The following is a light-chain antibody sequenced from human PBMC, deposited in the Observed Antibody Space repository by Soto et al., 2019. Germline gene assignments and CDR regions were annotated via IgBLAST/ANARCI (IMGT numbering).Light chain of an antibody. CDR1: QSITSNY. CDR3: QQRSVWPIT. Sequence: EVVLTQSPGTLSLSPGERATLSCRASQSITSNYLAWYQQKPGQAPRLLIFAASRRAAGIPDRFSGGGSGTHFTLTINSLAPEDFAVYYCQQRSVWPITFGQGTRLEIK. CDR2: AAS. J-gene: IGKJ5*01. V-gene: IGKV3D-20*02.